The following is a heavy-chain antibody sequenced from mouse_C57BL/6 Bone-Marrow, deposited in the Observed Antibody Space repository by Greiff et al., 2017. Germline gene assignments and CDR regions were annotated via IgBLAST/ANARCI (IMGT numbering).Heavy chain of an antibody. D-gene: IGHD2-4*01. J-gene: IGHJ2*01. CDR1: GYSFTDYT. CDR3: AGSGLPFDY. Sequence: VQLQQSGPELVKPGASVKISCKASGYSFTDYTMNWVKQSNGKSLDWIGVINPNYGTTRYNQKFKGKATLTVDQSSSTAYMQLNSLTSEDSAVYYSAGSGLPFDYWGQGTTLTVSS. CDR2: INPNYGTT. V-gene: IGHV1-39*01.